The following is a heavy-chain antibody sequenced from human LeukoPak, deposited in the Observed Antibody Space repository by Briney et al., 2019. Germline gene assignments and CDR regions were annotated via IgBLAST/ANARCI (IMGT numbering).Heavy chain of an antibody. J-gene: IGHJ3*02. CDR1: GFTFSIYT. CDR2: ISAGSRHI. D-gene: IGHD3-3*01. Sequence: GGSLRLSCEASGFTFSIYTMSWVRQAPGKGLEWVSIISAGSRHIYYADSVRGRFTISRDDAKNSLYLQMNTLRAEDTAVYYCARDTVGPVPIFGVVMDYFVGAGIWGQGTMVTVSS. CDR3: ARDTVGPVPIFGVVMDYFVGAGI. V-gene: IGHV3-21*01.